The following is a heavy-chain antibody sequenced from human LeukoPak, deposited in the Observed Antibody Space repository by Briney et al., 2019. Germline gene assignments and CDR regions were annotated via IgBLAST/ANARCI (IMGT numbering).Heavy chain of an antibody. CDR1: GFRFGEFG. CDR3: ANDLPDWPFAS. Sequence: GGSLRLSCAASGFRFGEFGLHWVRQAPGKGLEWVAVIWYDGSQKHYSDSVKGRFTISRDNSKDTLYLQMDSLRADDTAVYFCANDLPDWPFASCGQGTVVIVS. D-gene: IGHD3-9*01. V-gene: IGHV3-33*06. CDR2: IWYDGSQK. J-gene: IGHJ5*02.